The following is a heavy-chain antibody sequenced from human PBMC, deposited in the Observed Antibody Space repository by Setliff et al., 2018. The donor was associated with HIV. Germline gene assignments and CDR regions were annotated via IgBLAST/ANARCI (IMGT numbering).Heavy chain of an antibody. CDR3: AKDMSGSDWSGVFDY. V-gene: IGHV3-9*03. CDR2: INWNSGSI. CDR1: GFTFDDYA. J-gene: IGHJ4*02. Sequence: PGGSLRLSCAASGFTFDDYAMHWVRQAPGKGLEWVSGINWNSGSIDYADSVKGRFIISRDNAKNSLYLQMNSLRAEDMALYYCAKDMSGSDWSGVFDYWGQGTLVTVSS. D-gene: IGHD6-19*01.